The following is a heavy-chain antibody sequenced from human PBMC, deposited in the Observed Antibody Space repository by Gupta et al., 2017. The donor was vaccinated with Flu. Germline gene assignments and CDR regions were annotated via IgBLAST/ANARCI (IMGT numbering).Heavy chain of an antibody. J-gene: IGHJ5*02. D-gene: IGHD2-15*01. CDR2: TFYRSKWFN. Sequence: IRQSPSRGLEWLGRTFYRSKWFNDYALSVRSRVTIMPDTSKNQFSLQLNSVTPEDTAVYYCARGGPDVVVVAAARPNWFDAWGQGTLVTVSS. CDR3: ARGGPDVVVVAAARPNWFDA. V-gene: IGHV6-1*01.